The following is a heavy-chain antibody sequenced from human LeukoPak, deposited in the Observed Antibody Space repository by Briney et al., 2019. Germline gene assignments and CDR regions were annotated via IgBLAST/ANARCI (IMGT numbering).Heavy chain of an antibody. Sequence: QAGGSLRLSCAGSRFIFSSYAMHWVRQAPGKGLEWVAVISYDGSNKYYADSVKGRFTISRDNSKNTLYLQMDSLRAEDTAVYYCVRGGVDYWGQGTLVTVSS. CDR2: ISYDGSNK. CDR3: VRGGVDY. V-gene: IGHV3-30-3*01. J-gene: IGHJ4*02. CDR1: RFIFSSYA. D-gene: IGHD3-16*01.